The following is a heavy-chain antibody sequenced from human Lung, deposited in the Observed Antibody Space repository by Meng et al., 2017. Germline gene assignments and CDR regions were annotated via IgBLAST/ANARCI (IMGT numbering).Heavy chain of an antibody. CDR1: CGSISCDKL. D-gene: IGHD2-21*01. V-gene: IGHV4-4*02. CDR3: TKNDFYCLGY. CDR2: TYHSGST. Sequence: QSQLQRGAAGMWEPSAYLALYSAVSCGSISCDKLWSWVRQPPGRGLEWIGETYHSGSTNYNPSLKSRITISVDKPKNQFSLTLSSVTDADTAVYYCTKNDFYCLGYWGQGTLVTVSS. J-gene: IGHJ4*02.